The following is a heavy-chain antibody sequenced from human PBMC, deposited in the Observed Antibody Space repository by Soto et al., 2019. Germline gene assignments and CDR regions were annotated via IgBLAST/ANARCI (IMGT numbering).Heavy chain of an antibody. CDR1: GGSFSDWY. V-gene: IGHV4-34*01. CDR3: AGVGYYDRSGYYYGYVAGWFDP. Sequence: SETLSLTCAVYGGSFSDWYWSWIRQPPGKRLEWIGETNRSGRSTYNPSLMSRVTLSIDTSNNQFSLKLTSVTAADTAVYYCAGVGYYDRSGYYYGYVAGWFDPWGQGTLVTVSS. D-gene: IGHD3-22*01. J-gene: IGHJ5*02. CDR2: TNRSGRS.